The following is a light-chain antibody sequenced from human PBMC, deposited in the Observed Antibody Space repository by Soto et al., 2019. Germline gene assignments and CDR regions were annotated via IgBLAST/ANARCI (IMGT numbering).Light chain of an antibody. J-gene: IGLJ3*02. CDR2: EVT. CDR1: SSVVGGYNY. V-gene: IGLV2-8*01. CDR3: SSYAASNNFYFV. Sequence: QSALTQPPSASGSPGQSVTISCTGTSSVVGGYNYVSWYQQYPGRAPKLMIYEVTKRPSGVPDRFSGSKSGNTASLTVSGLQAEDEADYYCSSYAASNNFYFVFGGGTKLTV.